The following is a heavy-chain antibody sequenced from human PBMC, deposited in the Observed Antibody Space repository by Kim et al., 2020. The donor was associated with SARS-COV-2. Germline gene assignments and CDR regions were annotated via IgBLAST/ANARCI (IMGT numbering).Heavy chain of an antibody. CDR2: ISAYNGNT. Sequence: ASVKVSCKASGYTFTSYGISWVRQAPGQGLEWMGWISAYNGNTNYAQKLQGRVTMTTDTSTSTAYMELRSLRSDDTAVYYCARDQGRDGYNYSFDYWGQGTLVTVSS. V-gene: IGHV1-18*01. CDR3: ARDQGRDGYNYSFDY. J-gene: IGHJ4*02. CDR1: GYTFTSYG. D-gene: IGHD1-1*01.